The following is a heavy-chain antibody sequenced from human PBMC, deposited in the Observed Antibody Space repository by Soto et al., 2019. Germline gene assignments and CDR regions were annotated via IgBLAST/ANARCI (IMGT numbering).Heavy chain of an antibody. V-gene: IGHV3-7*01. Sequence: HPGGSLRLSCAASGFSFSSYWMSWVRQAPGKGLEWVANIKQDGSEKYYVDSVKGRFTISRDKAKNSLYLQMNSLRAEDTAMYYCARDLLYYDFWSGGNTVPYYIDYWGQGTLVTVSS. CDR2: IKQDGSEK. CDR1: GFSFSSYW. CDR3: ARDLLYYDFWSGGNTVPYYIDY. D-gene: IGHD3-3*01. J-gene: IGHJ4*02.